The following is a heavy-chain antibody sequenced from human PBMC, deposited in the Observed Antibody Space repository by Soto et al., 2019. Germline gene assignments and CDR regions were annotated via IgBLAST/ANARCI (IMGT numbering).Heavy chain of an antibody. CDR2: IGASGSPI. CDR3: ARGTYGMDV. Sequence: QMQLVQSGGGLVKPGGSLRLSCAASGFSFSDYYMSWLRRAPGKGLEWVSYIGASGSPIYFGDSVKGRFSISRDNTNNSLYLQMNSLGPDDTAVSYCARGTYGMDVWGQGTTVIVSS. J-gene: IGHJ6*02. D-gene: IGHD3-10*01. V-gene: IGHV3-11*01. CDR1: GFSFSDYY.